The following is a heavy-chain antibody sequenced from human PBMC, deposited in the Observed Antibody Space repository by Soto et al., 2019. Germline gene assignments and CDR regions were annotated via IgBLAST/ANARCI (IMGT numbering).Heavy chain of an antibody. J-gene: IGHJ3*02. CDR3: VLGLAIVVVPAGDTPENGFDI. D-gene: IGHD2-2*01. CDR2: ISAYNGNT. CDR1: GYTFTSYG. V-gene: IGHV1-18*01. Sequence: QVQLVQSGAVVKKPGASVKVSCKASGYTFTSYGISWVRQAPGHGLEWMGWISAYNGNTNYTQKLQGRVTMTTDTSASTAYMYVRSLGSDDTPVYHCVLGLAIVVVPAGDTPENGFDIWGQGTMVTVSS.